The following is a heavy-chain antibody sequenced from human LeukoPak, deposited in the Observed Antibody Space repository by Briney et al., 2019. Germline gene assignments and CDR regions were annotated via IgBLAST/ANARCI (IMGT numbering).Heavy chain of an antibody. Sequence: SETLSLTCAVYGGSFSGYYWSWIRQPPGKGLEWIGEINHSGSTYYNPSLRSRVTMSLDTSKSQFSLNLASVTAADTAVYYCARAVAGIGAGVDYWGQGILVTVSS. V-gene: IGHV4-34*01. D-gene: IGHD4/OR15-4a*01. CDR1: GGSFSGYY. CDR3: ARAVAGIGAGVDY. J-gene: IGHJ4*02. CDR2: INHSGST.